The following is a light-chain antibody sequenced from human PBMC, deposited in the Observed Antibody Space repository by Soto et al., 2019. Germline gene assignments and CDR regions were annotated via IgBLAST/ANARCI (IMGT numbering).Light chain of an antibody. J-gene: IGKJ1*01. CDR3: QQYGSSRWT. CDR2: GTS. Sequence: ELVMTQSPATLSVSPGERVTLSCRASQSFSSNVAWYQQKPGQAPRLLIYGTSTRVTGIPDRFSGSGSGTDFTLTISRLEPEDFAVYYCQQYGSSRWTFGQGTKVDIK. V-gene: IGKV3-20*01. CDR1: QSFSSN.